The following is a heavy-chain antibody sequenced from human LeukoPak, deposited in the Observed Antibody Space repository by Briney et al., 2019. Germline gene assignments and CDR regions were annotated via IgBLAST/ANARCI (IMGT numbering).Heavy chain of an antibody. V-gene: IGHV1-69*05. CDR2: IIPIFGTA. CDR1: GYTFTGYY. Sequence: ASVKVSCKASGYTFTGYYIHWVRQAPGQGLEWMGGIIPIFGTANYAQKFQGRVTINTDESTSTAYMELSSLRSEDTAVYYCAREVHGGDCYAFDIWGQGTMVTVSS. D-gene: IGHD2-21*02. CDR3: AREVHGGDCYAFDI. J-gene: IGHJ3*02.